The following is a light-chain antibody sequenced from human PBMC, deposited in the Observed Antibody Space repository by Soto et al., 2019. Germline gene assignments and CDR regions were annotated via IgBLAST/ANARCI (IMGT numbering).Light chain of an antibody. CDR2: GAS. CDR1: QPTGSY. CDR3: QQCYSTPVT. Sequence: DIQMTQSPSSLSASVGDRVTITCRASQPTGSYLNWYQQKPGQAPKILIYGASTLQSGVPSRFSGSASGTDFTLTISSLQSEDFATYYCQQCYSTPVTFGQGTQLEI. V-gene: IGKV1-39*01. J-gene: IGKJ5*01.